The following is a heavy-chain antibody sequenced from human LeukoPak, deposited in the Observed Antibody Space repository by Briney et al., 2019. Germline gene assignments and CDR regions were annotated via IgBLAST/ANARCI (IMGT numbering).Heavy chain of an antibody. J-gene: IGHJ4*02. D-gene: IGHD6-13*01. CDR1: GFTFDDYA. V-gene: IGHV3-9*01. Sequence: PGRSLRLSCAASGFTFDDYAMHWVRQAPGKGLEWVSGISWNSGSIGYADSVKGRFTISRDNAKNSLYLQMNSLRAEDTALYYCAKGRIAAAGTSRSYFDYWGQGTLVTVSS. CDR3: AKGRIAAAGTSRSYFDY. CDR2: ISWNSGSI.